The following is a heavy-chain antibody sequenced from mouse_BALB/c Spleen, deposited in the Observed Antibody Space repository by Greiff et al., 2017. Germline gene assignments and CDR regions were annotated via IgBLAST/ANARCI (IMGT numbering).Heavy chain of an antibody. Sequence: VQLQQSGTVLARPGASVKMSCKASCYTFTSCWMHWVKQRPGQGLEWIGAIYPGNSDTSYNQKFKGKAKLTAVTSTSTAYMELSSLTNEDSAVYYCTRGNYGSSPFDYWGQGTTLTVSS. CDR1: CYTFTSCW. D-gene: IGHD1-1*01. J-gene: IGHJ2*01. CDR3: TRGNYGSSPFDY. CDR2: IYPGNSDT. V-gene: IGHV1-5*01.